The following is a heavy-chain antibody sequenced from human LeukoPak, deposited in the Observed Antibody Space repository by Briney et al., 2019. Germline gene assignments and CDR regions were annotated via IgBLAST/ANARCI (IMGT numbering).Heavy chain of an antibody. J-gene: IGHJ3*02. CDR1: GGSISSYY. V-gene: IGHV4-59*01. CDR2: IYYSGNT. D-gene: IGHD5-18*01. Sequence: SETLSLTCTVSGGSISSYYWSWLRQPPGKGLEWFGYIYYSGNTNYNPSLKSRVTISVDMSKNQFSLKLRSVTAADTAIYYCARYTAMVAFHAHGFDIWGQGTVVTVSS. CDR3: ARYTAMVAFHAHGFDI.